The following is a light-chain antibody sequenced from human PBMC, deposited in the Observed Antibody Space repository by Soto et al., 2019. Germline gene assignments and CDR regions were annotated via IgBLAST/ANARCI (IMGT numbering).Light chain of an antibody. J-gene: IGLJ3*02. Sequence: SYELTQPPSVSVAPGQTARITCGGNNIGSKSVHWYQQKPGQAPVLVVYDDSDRPSGFPERFSGSNSGNTATLTISRVEAGDEADYYCQVWDSSSDHWVFGGGTQLTVL. V-gene: IGLV3-21*02. CDR3: QVWDSSSDHWV. CDR1: NIGSKS. CDR2: DDS.